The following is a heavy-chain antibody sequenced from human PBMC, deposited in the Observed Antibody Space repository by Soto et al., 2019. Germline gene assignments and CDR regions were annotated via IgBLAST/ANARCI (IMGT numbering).Heavy chain of an antibody. J-gene: IGHJ6*02. V-gene: IGHV3-7*05. CDR2: IKEDGSEK. CDR1: EFTFSSYW. D-gene: IGHD2-2*01. Sequence: EVQLVESGEGLVQPGGSLRLSCAASEFTFSSYWMNWVRQAPGKGLEWVANIKEDGSEKYYVDSVKGRFTISRDNAKNSLYLQMNSLRGEDTAVYYCARDLGAPGRGSAVGYYYHYGMDVWGQGTTVTVSS. CDR3: ARDLGAPGRGSAVGYYYHYGMDV.